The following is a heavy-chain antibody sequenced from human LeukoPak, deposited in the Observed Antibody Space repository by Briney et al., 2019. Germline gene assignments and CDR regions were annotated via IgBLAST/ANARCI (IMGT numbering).Heavy chain of an antibody. Sequence: GASVKVSCKISGHTLTELSIHWVRQAPGEGLTWMGGFDPESGKTVYAQKFQGRVTMTEDTSTDTAYMELSRLTSEDTALYFCATPAAVVAAAIARYPFDVWGQGTMVTVSS. V-gene: IGHV1-24*01. J-gene: IGHJ3*01. CDR3: ATPAAVVAAAIARYPFDV. CDR2: FDPESGKT. D-gene: IGHD2-2*02. CDR1: GHTLTELS.